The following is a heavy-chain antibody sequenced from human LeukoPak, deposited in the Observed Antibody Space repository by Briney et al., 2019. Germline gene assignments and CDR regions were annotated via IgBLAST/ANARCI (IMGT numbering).Heavy chain of an antibody. D-gene: IGHD3-10*02. J-gene: IGHJ6*04. Sequence: GGSLRLSCAASGFTFSSHGMDWVRQAPGKGLEWVSGITGRGGNRYYADSVKGRFTISRDNAKNSLYLQMDSLRAEDTAVYYCAELGITMIGGVWGKGTTVTISS. CDR2: ITGRGGNR. V-gene: IGHV3-21*01. CDR3: AELGITMIGGV. CDR1: GFTFSSHG.